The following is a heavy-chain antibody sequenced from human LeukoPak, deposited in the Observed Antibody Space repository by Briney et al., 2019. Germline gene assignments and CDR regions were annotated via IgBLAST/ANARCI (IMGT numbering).Heavy chain of an antibody. Sequence: GGSLRLSCAASGFTFDDYAMHWVRQAPGKGLEWVSGISWNSGSKAYVDSVKGRFTISRDNAENSLYLQMNSLRAEDTALYYCAKDEDYFLDYWGQGTLVTVSS. CDR3: AKDEDYFLDY. CDR2: ISWNSGSK. V-gene: IGHV3-9*01. J-gene: IGHJ4*02. CDR1: GFTFDDYA. D-gene: IGHD4/OR15-4a*01.